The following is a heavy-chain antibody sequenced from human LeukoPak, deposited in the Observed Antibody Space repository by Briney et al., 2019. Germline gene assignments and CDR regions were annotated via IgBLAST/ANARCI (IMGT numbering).Heavy chain of an antibody. V-gene: IGHV4-39*01. Sequence: PSETLSLTCTASGGSISSRTYYWAWIRQPAGQGLEWIGNIYYSGSTYYNPSLKSRLTMSVDTSKNQFSLELRSVTAADTALYYCASLRVPGDFDYWGQGTLVTVSS. CDR3: ASLRVPGDFDY. CDR2: IYYSGST. CDR1: GGSISSRTYY. J-gene: IGHJ4*02.